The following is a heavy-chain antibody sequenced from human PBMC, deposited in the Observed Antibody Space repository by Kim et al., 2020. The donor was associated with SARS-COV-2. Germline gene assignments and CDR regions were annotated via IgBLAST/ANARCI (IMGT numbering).Heavy chain of an antibody. CDR3: ARGSSGWSDAFDI. J-gene: IGHJ3*02. D-gene: IGHD6-19*01. Sequence: YAVSVKSRITINPDTSKNQFSLQLNSVTPEDTAVYYCARGSSGWSDAFDIWGQGTMVTVSS. V-gene: IGHV6-1*01.